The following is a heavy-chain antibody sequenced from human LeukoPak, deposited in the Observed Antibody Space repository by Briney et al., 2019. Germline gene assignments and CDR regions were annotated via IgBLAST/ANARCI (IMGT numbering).Heavy chain of an antibody. V-gene: IGHV3-48*01. CDR3: AKDGGYSYGPDY. J-gene: IGHJ4*02. Sequence: GGSLRLSCAASGFTFSSYSMNWVRQAPGKGLEWVSYISSSSTTIYYADSVKGRFTISRDNSKNTLYLQMNSLRAEDTAVYYCAKDGGYSYGPDYWGQGTLVTVSS. CDR2: ISSSSTTI. CDR1: GFTFSSYS. D-gene: IGHD5-18*01.